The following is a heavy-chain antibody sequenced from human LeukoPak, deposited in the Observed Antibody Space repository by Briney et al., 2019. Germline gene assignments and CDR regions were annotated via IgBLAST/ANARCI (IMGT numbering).Heavy chain of an antibody. CDR2: IKNDGRST. CDR3: VREPYCSAGSCYTSGFDC. CDR1: RVTCSRYW. V-gene: IGHV3-74*01. Sequence: GGSLRLSCAASRVTCSRYWMQWLRHAPGKGLVWVSRIKNDGRSTTYTDSVKGRFTISRDNAKNTLYLQLNSLRAEDTAVYYCVREPYCSAGSCYTSGFDCWGEGTLVTVSS. J-gene: IGHJ4*02. D-gene: IGHD2-15*01.